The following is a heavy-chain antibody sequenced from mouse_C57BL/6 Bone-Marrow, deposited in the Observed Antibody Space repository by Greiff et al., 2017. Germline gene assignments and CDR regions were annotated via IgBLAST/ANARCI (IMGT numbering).Heavy chain of an antibody. CDR1: GYAFSSSW. CDR2: IYPGDGDT. D-gene: IGHD2-3*01. V-gene: IGHV1-82*01. J-gene: IGHJ2*01. CDR3: ARERWLLVDY. Sequence: VQLQQSGPELVKPGASVKISCKASGYAFSSSWMNWVKQRPGTGLEWIGRIYPGDGDTNYNGKFKGKATLTADKSSSTAYLQLSSLTSEDSAVYFCARERWLLVDYWGRGTTLTVSA.